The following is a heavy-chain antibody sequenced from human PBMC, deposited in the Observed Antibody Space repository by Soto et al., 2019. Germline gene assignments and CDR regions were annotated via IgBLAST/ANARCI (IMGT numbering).Heavy chain of an antibody. CDR3: AREGDYGYDY. CDR2: IYDSGST. J-gene: IGHJ4*02. Sequence: SETLSLTCTVSGGSINNYYWSWIRQPPGKGLEWIGYIYDSGSTNYNPSLKSRVTISVDRSKNQFSLKLSSVTAADTAVYYCAREGDYGYDYWGQGTLVTVSS. CDR1: GGSINNYY. V-gene: IGHV4-59*12. D-gene: IGHD4-17*01.